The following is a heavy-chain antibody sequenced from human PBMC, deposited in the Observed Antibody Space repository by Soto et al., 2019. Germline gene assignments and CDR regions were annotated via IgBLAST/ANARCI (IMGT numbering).Heavy chain of an antibody. CDR3: AHRPRGYSYFFDY. CDR1: GFSLSTRGVG. V-gene: IGHV2-5*02. J-gene: IGHJ4*02. D-gene: IGHD5-18*01. Sequence: QITLKESGPTLVKPTQTLTLTCTFSGFSLSTRGVGVGWIRQPPGKALEWLALLYWDDDEGYSPSLKSRLTIPKDTSKIQVVLTVTNMDPVDTATYYCAHRPRGYSYFFDYWGQGTLVTVSS. CDR2: LYWDDDE.